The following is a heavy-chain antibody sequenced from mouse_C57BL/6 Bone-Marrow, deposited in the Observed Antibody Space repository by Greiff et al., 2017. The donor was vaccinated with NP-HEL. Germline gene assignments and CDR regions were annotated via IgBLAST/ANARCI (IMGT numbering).Heavy chain of an antibody. D-gene: IGHD2-4*01. CDR3: AREITTRNYYAMDY. V-gene: IGHV1-18*01. CDR2: INPNNGGT. J-gene: IGHJ4*01. Sequence: EVQLQQSGPELVKPGASVKIPCKASGYTFTDYNMDWVKQSHGKSLEWIGDINPNNGGTIYNQKFKGKATLTVDKSSSTAYMELRSLTSEDTAVYYCAREITTRNYYAMDYWGQGTSVTVSS. CDR1: GYTFTDYN.